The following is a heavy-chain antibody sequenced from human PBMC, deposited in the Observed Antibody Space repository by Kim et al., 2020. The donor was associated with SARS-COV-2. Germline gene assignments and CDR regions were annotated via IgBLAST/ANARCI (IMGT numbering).Heavy chain of an antibody. Sequence: ASVKVSCKASGYTFTSYDINWVRQATGQGLEWMGWMNPNSGNTGYAQKFQGRVTMTRNTSISTAYMELSSLRSEDTAVYYCFYADDSSGYWDDAFDIWGQGTMVTVSS. CDR1: GYTFTSYD. V-gene: IGHV1-8*01. CDR2: MNPNSGNT. CDR3: FYADDSSGYWDDAFDI. D-gene: IGHD3-22*01. J-gene: IGHJ3*02.